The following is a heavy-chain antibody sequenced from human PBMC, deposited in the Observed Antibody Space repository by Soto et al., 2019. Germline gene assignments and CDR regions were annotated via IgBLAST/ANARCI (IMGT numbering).Heavy chain of an antibody. V-gene: IGHV3-48*03. Sequence: GGSLRLSCAASGFTFSSYEMNWVRQAPGKGLEWVSYISSSGSTIYYADSVKGRFTISRDNAKNSLYLQMNSLRAEDTTGYYFERELRVQGRRWYYYYYGMDVWSQGTTVTVSS. J-gene: IGHJ6*02. CDR2: ISSSGSTI. CDR3: ERELRVQGRRWYYYYYGMDV. CDR1: GFTFSSYE. D-gene: IGHD2-15*01.